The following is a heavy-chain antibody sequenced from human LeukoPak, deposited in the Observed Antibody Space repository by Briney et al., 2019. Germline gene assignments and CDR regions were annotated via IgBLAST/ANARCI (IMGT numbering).Heavy chain of an antibody. D-gene: IGHD3-16*02. CDR3: AKDIIV. CDR2: IRYDGSDK. V-gene: IGHV3-30*02. J-gene: IGHJ4*02. Sequence: GGSLRLSCVTSGFTFSSSGMHWVRQIPGKGLEWVAFIRYDGSDKYYADSVKGRFTISRDNSKNTLYLQMNSLRAEDTAMYYCAKDIIVWGQGTLVTVSP. CDR1: GFTFSSSG.